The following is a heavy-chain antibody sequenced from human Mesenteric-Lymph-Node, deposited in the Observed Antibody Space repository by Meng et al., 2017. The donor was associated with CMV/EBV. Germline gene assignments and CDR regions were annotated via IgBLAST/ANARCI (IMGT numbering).Heavy chain of an antibody. CDR3: ANQKAGCSSTSCYHFDY. J-gene: IGHJ4*02. Sequence: GGSLRLSCAASGFTFSSYGMHWVRRAPGTGLEWVAFIRYDGSNKYYADSVKGRFTISRDNSKNTLYLQMNSLRAEDTAVSYCANQKAGCSSTSCYHFDYWGQGTLVTVSS. CDR2: IRYDGSNK. D-gene: IGHD2-2*01. CDR1: GFTFSSYG. V-gene: IGHV3-30*02.